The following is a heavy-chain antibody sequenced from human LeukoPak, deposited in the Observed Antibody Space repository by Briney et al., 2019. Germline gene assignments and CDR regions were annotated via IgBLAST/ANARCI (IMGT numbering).Heavy chain of an antibody. CDR1: GFTVSSNY. D-gene: IGHD4-23*01. Sequence: GGSLRLSCAASGFTVSSNYMSWVRQAPGKGLEWVSVFYSGGSRYYADSVKGRLTISRDNSKNTLYLQMNSLRAEDTAVYYCARGTFYGGNSPFAFDIWGQGTIVTVSS. CDR2: FYSGGSR. J-gene: IGHJ3*02. CDR3: ARGTFYGGNSPFAFDI. V-gene: IGHV3-53*01.